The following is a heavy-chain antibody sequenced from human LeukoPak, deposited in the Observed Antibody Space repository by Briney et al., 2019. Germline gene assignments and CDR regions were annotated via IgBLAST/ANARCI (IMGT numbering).Heavy chain of an antibody. CDR2: ISGSGGST. CDR1: GFTFSSYG. Sequence: PGGSLRLSCAASGFTFSSYGMSWVRQAPGKGLEWVSAISGSGGSTYYADSVKGRFTISRDNAKNSLYLQMNSLRAEDTAVYYCARVSLSSSWSNFDYWGQGTLVTVSS. CDR3: ARVSLSSSWSNFDY. J-gene: IGHJ4*02. V-gene: IGHV3-23*01. D-gene: IGHD6-13*01.